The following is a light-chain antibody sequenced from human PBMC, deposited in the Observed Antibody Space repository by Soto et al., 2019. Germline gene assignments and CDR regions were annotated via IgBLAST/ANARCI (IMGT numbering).Light chain of an antibody. V-gene: IGKV1D-13*01. CDR2: YAS. CDR1: QGIRSA. Sequence: AIELTQSPSSLSAAVGDSVTITCRASQGIRSALAWYHETPGRAPKLLIYYASTLETGVPSRFSGSRSGTDYTLTVSSLQTEDFATYERHEFDNFPCSFGSGHKVDF. J-gene: IGKJ3*01. CDR3: HEFDNFPCS.